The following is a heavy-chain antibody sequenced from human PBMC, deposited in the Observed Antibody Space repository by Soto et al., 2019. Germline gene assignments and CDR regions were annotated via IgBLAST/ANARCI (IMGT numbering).Heavy chain of an antibody. CDR3: AREVVVPAAIPVTYYYYYGMDV. CDR1: GYTFTSYY. J-gene: IGHJ6*02. D-gene: IGHD2-2*02. CDR2: INPSGGST. Sequence: ASVKVSCKASGYTFTSYYMHWVRQAPGQGLEWMGIINPSGGSTSYAQKFQGWVTMTRDTSISTAYMELSRLRSDDTAVYYCAREVVVPAAIPVTYYYYYGMDVWGQGTTVTVSS. V-gene: IGHV1-46*01.